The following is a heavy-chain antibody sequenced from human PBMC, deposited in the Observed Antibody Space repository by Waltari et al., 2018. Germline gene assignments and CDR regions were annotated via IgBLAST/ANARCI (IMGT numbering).Heavy chain of an antibody. CDR1: GYPLTELS. D-gene: IGHD6-19*01. V-gene: IGHV1-24*01. J-gene: IGHJ4*02. CDR2: FEHEEVET. Sequence: QVQLVQSGAEVKKPGASVKVSCKVSGYPLTELSMHWVRQAPGKGLEWVGGFEHEEVETIYAKKFQGRVTMTEDTSTDTAYMELSSLRSEDTAVYYCATERQGYSSGWAFDYWGQGTLVTVSS. CDR3: ATERQGYSSGWAFDY.